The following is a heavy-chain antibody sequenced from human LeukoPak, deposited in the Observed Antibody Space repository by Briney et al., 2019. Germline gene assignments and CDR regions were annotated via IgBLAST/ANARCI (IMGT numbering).Heavy chain of an antibody. J-gene: IGHJ4*02. CDR2: ISYDGSSK. D-gene: IGHD3-16*01. CDR1: GFTFSGYA. V-gene: IGHV3-30-3*01. Sequence: PGGSLRLSCAASGFTFSGYALHWVRQAPGKGLEWVAVISYDGSSKYDADSVKGRFTISRDNSKNTLYLQMNSLRAEDTAVYYCAKDGDWGQGTLVTVFS. CDR3: AKDGD.